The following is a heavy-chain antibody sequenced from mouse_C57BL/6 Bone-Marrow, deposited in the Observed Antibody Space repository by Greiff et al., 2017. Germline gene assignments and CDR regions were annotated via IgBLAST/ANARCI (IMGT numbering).Heavy chain of an antibody. Sequence: EVQLQQSGAELVRPGASVKLSCTASGFNIKDDYMHWVKQRPEQGLEWIGWIDPENGDTEYASKFQGKATMTADTSSNTAYLQRSSLTSEDTAVDYCTSYCSSYEAMDYWGQGTSVTVSS. CDR2: IDPENGDT. D-gene: IGHD1-1*01. CDR3: TSYCSSYEAMDY. CDR1: GFNIKDDY. J-gene: IGHJ4*01. V-gene: IGHV14-4*01.